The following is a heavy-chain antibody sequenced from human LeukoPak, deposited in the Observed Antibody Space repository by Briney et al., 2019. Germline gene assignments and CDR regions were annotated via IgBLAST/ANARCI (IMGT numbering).Heavy chain of an antibody. CDR1: GFTFSSYW. CDR3: ARDPEGATTPES. J-gene: IGHJ4*02. D-gene: IGHD1-26*01. CDR2: IKQDGSEK. Sequence: GGSLRLSCAASGFTFSSYWMSWVRQAPGKGLEWVATIKQDGSEKYYVDSVKGRFTISRDNAKNSLYLQMDSLRAEDTAVYFCARDPEGATTPESWGQGTLVTVSS. V-gene: IGHV3-7*01.